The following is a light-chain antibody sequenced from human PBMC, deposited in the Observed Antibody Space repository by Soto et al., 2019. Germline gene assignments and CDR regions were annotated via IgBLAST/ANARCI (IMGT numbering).Light chain of an antibody. CDR1: QSVLYSSNNKNY. V-gene: IGKV4-1*01. CDR3: QQYGRSPMFT. CDR2: WAS. J-gene: IGKJ2*01. Sequence: DIVMTQSPDSLAVSLGERATINCKSSQSVLYSSNNKNYLAWYQQKPGQPPKLLIYWASTRESGVPDRFSGSGSGTDFTLTISRLEPEDFAVYFCQQYGRSPMFTFGQGTKVEVK.